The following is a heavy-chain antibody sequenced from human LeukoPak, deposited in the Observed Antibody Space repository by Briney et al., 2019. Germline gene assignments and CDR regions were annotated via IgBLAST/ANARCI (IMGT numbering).Heavy chain of an antibody. J-gene: IGHJ3*02. Sequence: GASVKVSCKASGYTFTGYYMHWVRQAPGQGLEWMGWINPNSGGTNYAQKFQGRVTMTRDTSISTAYMELSRLRSDDTAVYYCVGADILTGYSDAFDIWGQGTMVTVSS. CDR2: INPNSGGT. D-gene: IGHD3-9*01. V-gene: IGHV1-2*02. CDR3: VGADILTGYSDAFDI. CDR1: GYTFTGYY.